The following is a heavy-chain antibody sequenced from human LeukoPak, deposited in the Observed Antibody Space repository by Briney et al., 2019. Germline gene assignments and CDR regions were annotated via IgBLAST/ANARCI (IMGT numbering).Heavy chain of an antibody. V-gene: IGHV3-23*01. D-gene: IGHD6-13*01. CDR1: GFTFSNYA. CDR2: IRSTGGTT. Sequence: GGSLRLSCGASGFTFSNYAMSWVRQAPGKGLESVSDIRSTGGTTAYADSVKGRFTISRDNSRNTLYLQMNSLRAEDTAVYYCARADRYGTTWYGRVDYWGQGTLVAVSS. CDR3: ARADRYGTTWYGRVDY. J-gene: IGHJ4*02.